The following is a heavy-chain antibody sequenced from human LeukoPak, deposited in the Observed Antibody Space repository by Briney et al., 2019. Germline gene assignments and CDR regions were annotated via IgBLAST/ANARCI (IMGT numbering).Heavy chain of an antibody. CDR1: GGTFSSYA. Sequence: ASVKVSCKASGGTFSSYAISWVRQAPGQGLEWMGGIIPILGTANYAQKFQGRVTITTDESTSTAYMELSSLRSEDTAVYYCASYDSSGYPYMDVWGKGTTVTVSS. CDR2: IIPILGTA. V-gene: IGHV1-69*05. CDR3: ASYDSSGYPYMDV. D-gene: IGHD3-22*01. J-gene: IGHJ6*03.